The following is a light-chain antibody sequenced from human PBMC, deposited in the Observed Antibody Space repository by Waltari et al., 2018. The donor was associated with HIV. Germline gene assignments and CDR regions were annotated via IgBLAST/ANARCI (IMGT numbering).Light chain of an antibody. V-gene: IGLV2-23*02. CDR3: CSCPRSGIRYV. CDR2: EVT. CDR1: SSNVGSDDL. Sequence: QSALTQPASVSGSPGQSITISCTGTSSNVGSDDLVSWYQQHPGEAPKLIIYEVTKRPSGFSNRFSVPKSGNTASLTISGLQAEDEADYYCCSCPRSGIRYVFGTGTKVTVL. J-gene: IGLJ1*01.